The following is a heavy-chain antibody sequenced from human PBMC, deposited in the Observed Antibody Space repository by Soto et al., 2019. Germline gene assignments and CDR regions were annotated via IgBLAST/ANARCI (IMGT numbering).Heavy chain of an antibody. V-gene: IGHV1-2*02. CDR3: ARGGGVGVAGSAAFDM. D-gene: IGHD3-3*01. CDR2: INPATGAA. J-gene: IGHJ3*02. CDR1: GYPVTAYY. Sequence: QLHLVQSGAVVKKPGASVTVSCSASGYPVTAYYMHWVRQAPGRGLEGMGGINPATGAAKYTQTFQGRVTLTRDTATSTVFMELSGVASEDTAVFYCARGGGVGVAGSAAFDMWGQGTLVTVSS.